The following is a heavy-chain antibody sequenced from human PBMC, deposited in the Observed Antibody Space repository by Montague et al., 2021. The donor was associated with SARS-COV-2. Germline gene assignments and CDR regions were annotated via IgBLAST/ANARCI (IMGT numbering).Heavy chain of an antibody. CDR1: GGSFNDYY. CDR2: ITHSGGI. Sequence: SETLSLTCAVYGGSFNDYYWTWVRPPPGKGLEWIGEITHSGGIKYNPSLQNRVSMSVDKSKNQFSLKLTSVTVADAATYYCARGLHQGPIGLPPGTLLQEHPWG. J-gene: IGHJ5*02. CDR3: ARGLHQGPIGLPPGTLLQEHP. V-gene: IGHV4-34*01.